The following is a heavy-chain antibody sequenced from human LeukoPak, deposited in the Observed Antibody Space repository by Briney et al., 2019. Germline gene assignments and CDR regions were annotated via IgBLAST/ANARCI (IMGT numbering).Heavy chain of an antibody. CDR3: ARARWPRGSWFDP. D-gene: IGHD2-15*01. J-gene: IGHJ5*02. V-gene: IGHV4-34*01. CDR2: INHSGST. Sequence: SESLSLTCAVYGVSFSGYYWSWIRQPPGKGLEWIGEINHSGSTNYNPSLKSRVTISVDTSKNQFSLKLSSVTAAGTAVYYCARARWPRGSWFDPWGQGTLVTVSS. CDR1: GVSFSGYY.